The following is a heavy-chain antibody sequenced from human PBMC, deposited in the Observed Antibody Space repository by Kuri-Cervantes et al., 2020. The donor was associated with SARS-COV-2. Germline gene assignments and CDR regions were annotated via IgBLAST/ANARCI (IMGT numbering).Heavy chain of an antibody. CDR3: ARDPSYYDSSGYYSPDAPQFDY. J-gene: IGHJ4*02. V-gene: IGHV1-69*05. CDR2: IIPIFGTA. D-gene: IGHD3-22*01. CDR1: GGTFSSYA. Sequence: SVKVSCKASGGTFSSYAISWVRQAPGQGLEWMGRIIPIFGTANYAQKFQGRVTMTRDTSISTAYMELSRLRSDDTAVYYCARDPSYYDSSGYYSPDAPQFDYWGQGTLVTVSS.